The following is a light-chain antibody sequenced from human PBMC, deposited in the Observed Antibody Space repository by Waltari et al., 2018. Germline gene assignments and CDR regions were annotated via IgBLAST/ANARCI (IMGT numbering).Light chain of an antibody. CDR2: WAS. V-gene: IGKV4-1*01. CDR1: QSVFYNSNNKNY. CDR3: QQRSNWPLT. Sequence: DIVMTQSPDSMAVSLGERATINCKSSQSVFYNSNNKNYLAWYQQKAGQPPKLLIYWASSRESGVPDRFSGSVSGTVFTLTISSLEPEDFAVYYCQQRSNWPLTFGGGTKVEV. J-gene: IGKJ4*01.